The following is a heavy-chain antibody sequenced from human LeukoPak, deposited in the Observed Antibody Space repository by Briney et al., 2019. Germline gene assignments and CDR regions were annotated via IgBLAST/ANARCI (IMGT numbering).Heavy chain of an antibody. V-gene: IGHV4-39*07. CDR3: ARSLQDNYDSSAYHWFWFDP. CDR2: IYYSGST. Sequence: PSETLSLTCTVSGGSISSTNYYWGWIRQPPGKGLEWIGSIYYSGSTYYNPSLKSRVTISVDTSKNHFSLKLSSVTAADTAVYYCARSLQDNYDSSAYHWFWFDPWGQGTLVTVSS. D-gene: IGHD3-22*01. CDR1: GGSISSTNYY. J-gene: IGHJ5*02.